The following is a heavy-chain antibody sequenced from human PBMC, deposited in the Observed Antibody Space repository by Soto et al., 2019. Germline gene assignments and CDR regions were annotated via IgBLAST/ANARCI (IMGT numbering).Heavy chain of an antibody. D-gene: IGHD3-10*01. J-gene: IGHJ4*02. Sequence: QVQLVQSGAEVKKPGASVKVSCKASGYTFTSYGISWVRQAPGQGLEWMGWISAYNGNTNYAQKLQGRVTMTTDTYTSTSYMELRGLRSDDPAVYYCARLLLWFGGVAEYGYWGQRTLVTVSS. V-gene: IGHV1-18*01. CDR1: GYTFTSYG. CDR2: ISAYNGNT. CDR3: ARLLLWFGGVAEYGY.